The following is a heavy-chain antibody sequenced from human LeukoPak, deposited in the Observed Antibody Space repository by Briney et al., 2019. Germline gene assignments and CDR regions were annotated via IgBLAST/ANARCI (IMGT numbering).Heavy chain of an antibody. CDR3: AKDLRPDGINDFDH. D-gene: IGHD1-1*01. V-gene: IGHV3-30*04. J-gene: IGHJ4*02. Sequence: PGGSLRLSCAASEFTFSSYSMHWVRQAPGKGLEWVAVISYDGSDKYYAASVKGRFTISRDNSKNTLYLQMNSLRAEDTAVYYCAKDLRPDGINDFDHWGQGTLVTVSS. CDR2: ISYDGSDK. CDR1: EFTFSSYS.